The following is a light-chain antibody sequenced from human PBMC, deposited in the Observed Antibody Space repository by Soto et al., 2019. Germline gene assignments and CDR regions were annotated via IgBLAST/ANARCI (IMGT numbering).Light chain of an antibody. CDR2: GTS. CDR3: QQYHNWPPIT. CDR1: QSVRSH. J-gene: IGKJ5*01. V-gene: IGKV3-15*01. Sequence: IVLTQSPSTLSASLGEGASLSCRASQSVRSHLAWYQHKPGQAPKLLIYGTSTLPCGIPARFNGSGSETDFTLTISRLQPEDSAVYYCQQYHNWPPITFGPGTRLEIK.